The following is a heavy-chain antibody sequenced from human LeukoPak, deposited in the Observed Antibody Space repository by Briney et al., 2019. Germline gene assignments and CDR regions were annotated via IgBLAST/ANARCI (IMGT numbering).Heavy chain of an antibody. Sequence: PPETLSLTCTVSGDFIGSSSYYWGWIRQPPGKGLEWIGNIYYSGSTQYNPPLKGRVTISVDTSKNQFSLKLNSVTAADTAVYYCARIYGSGSYYMRDYYFDYWGQGTLVTVSS. CDR3: ARIYGSGSYYMRDYYFDY. V-gene: IGHV4-39*01. J-gene: IGHJ4*02. CDR2: IYYSGST. CDR1: GDFIGSSSYY. D-gene: IGHD3-10*01.